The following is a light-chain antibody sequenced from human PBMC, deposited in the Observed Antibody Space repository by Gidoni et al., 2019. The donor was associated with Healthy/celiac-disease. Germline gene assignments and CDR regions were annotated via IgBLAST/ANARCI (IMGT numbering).Light chain of an antibody. CDR3: QQYDSLPLCS. CDR2: DAS. Sequence: DIQMTQSPSSLSASVGDRVTITCQASQDISSYLNWYQQKPGKAPKLLIYDASNLETGVPSRFSGSGSGTDFTFTISSLQPEDIATYYCQQYDSLPLCSFXQXTKLEIK. J-gene: IGKJ2*04. CDR1: QDISSY. V-gene: IGKV1-33*01.